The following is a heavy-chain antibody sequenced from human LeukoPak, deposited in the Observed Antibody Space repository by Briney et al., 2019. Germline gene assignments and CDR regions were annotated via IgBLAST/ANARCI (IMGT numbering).Heavy chain of an antibody. Sequence: SETLSLTCTVSGGSISSYYWSWIRQPAGKGLEWIGRIYTSGSTNYNPSLKSRVTMSVDTSKNQFSLKLSSVTAADTAVYYCAREDTIFGVSYFDYWGQGTLVTVSS. V-gene: IGHV4-4*07. CDR1: GGSISSYY. J-gene: IGHJ4*02. D-gene: IGHD3-3*01. CDR2: IYTSGST. CDR3: AREDTIFGVSYFDY.